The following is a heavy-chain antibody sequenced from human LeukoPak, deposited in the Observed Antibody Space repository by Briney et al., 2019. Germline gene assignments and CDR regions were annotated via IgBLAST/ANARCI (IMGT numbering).Heavy chain of an antibody. Sequence: ASVKVSCKTSGYNFARYDVTWVRQAPGRGLEWMGWIAAYNSKTDFAQKVQDRLVLTTDTSTSTAYMELRNLTSDDTAVYYCVRVGSVVATMSNYWGQGTLVLVSS. V-gene: IGHV1-18*04. CDR3: VRVGSVVATMSNY. CDR2: IAAYNSKT. CDR1: GYNFARYD. D-gene: IGHD5-12*01. J-gene: IGHJ4*02.